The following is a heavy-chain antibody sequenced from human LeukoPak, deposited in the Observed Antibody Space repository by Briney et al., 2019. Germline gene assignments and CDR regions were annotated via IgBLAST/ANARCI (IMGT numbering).Heavy chain of an antibody. J-gene: IGHJ3*02. V-gene: IGHV1-18*01. CDR1: GYTFTSYG. D-gene: IGHD7-27*01. CDR3: ARDSSGFYAFDI. Sequence: ASVKVSCKPSGYTFTSYGINWVRQAPGQGLEWMGWISAYNGNTNYAQKLQGRVTMTTDTSTSTAYMELRSLRSDDTAVYYCARDSSGFYAFDIWGQGTMVTVSS. CDR2: ISAYNGNT.